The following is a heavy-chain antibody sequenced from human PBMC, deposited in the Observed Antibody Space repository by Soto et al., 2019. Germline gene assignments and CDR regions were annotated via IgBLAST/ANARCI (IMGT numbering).Heavy chain of an antibody. CDR1: GFTFSNAW. CDR3: TTYIFGVVITIDY. D-gene: IGHD3-3*02. CDR2: IKSKTDGGTT. J-gene: IGHJ4*02. V-gene: IGHV3-15*01. Sequence: GGSLRLSCAASGFTFSNAWMSWVRQAPGKGLEWVGRIKSKTDGGTTDYAAPVKGRFTISRDDSKNTLYLQMNSLKTEDTAVYYCTTYIFGVVITIDYWGQGTLVTVSS.